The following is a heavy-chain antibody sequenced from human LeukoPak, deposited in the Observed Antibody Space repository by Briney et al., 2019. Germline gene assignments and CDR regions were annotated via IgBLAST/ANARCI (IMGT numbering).Heavy chain of an antibody. J-gene: IGHJ4*02. CDR1: GGTFSSYA. V-gene: IGHV1-69*05. D-gene: IGHD1-26*01. Sequence: GASVKVSCKASGGTFSSYAISWVRQAPGQGLEWMGRIIPIFGTANYAQKFQGRVTITTDESTSTAYMELSSLRSEDTAVYYCARGEGRSEHFDYWGQGTLVTVSS. CDR2: IIPIFGTA. CDR3: ARGEGRSEHFDY.